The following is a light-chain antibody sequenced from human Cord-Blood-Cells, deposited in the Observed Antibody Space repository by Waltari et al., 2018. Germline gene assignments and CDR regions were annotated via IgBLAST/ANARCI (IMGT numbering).Light chain of an antibody. V-gene: IGLV2-14*01. CDR1: SSDVGGYNY. CDR2: DVS. Sequence: QSALTQPASVSGSPGQSITISCTGTSSDVGGYNYVSWYPQHPGKAPKLMIYDVSKRPSGVSNRFSGSKSGNTASLTISGLQAEDEADYYCSSYTSSSTPVFGGGTKLTVL. CDR3: SSYTSSSTPV. J-gene: IGLJ3*02.